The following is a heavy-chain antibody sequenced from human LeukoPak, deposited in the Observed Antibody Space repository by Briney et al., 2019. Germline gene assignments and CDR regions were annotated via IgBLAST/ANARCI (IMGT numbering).Heavy chain of an antibody. CDR1: RFTFSDHY. J-gene: IGHJ3*02. CDR2: IRNKRHRYTT. D-gene: IGHD4-11*01. CDR3: VRVGPPDYDASDI. V-gene: IGHV3-72*01. Sequence: GGSLRLSCAASRFTFSDHYMDWVRQAPGKGLEWVGRIRNKRHRYTTEYAASVKGRFTISRDDSEKSVHLQMNSLKIEDTAVYYCVRVGPPDYDASDIWGPGTMVTVSS.